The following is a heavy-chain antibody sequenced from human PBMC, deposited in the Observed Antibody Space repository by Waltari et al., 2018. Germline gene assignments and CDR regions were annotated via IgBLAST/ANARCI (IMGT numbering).Heavy chain of an antibody. CDR3: ARVRYAWNFDFWSGAYNWFDP. J-gene: IGHJ5*02. D-gene: IGHD3-3*01. Sequence: EVQLVESGGGLIQPGGPLRLSCAASGFTVSSNYMSWVRQAPGKGLDWVSVIYSGGRTYYADSVKGRFTISRDNSKNTLYLQMNSLRAEDTAVYYCARVRYAWNFDFWSGAYNWFDPWGQGTLVTVSS. CDR2: IYSGGRT. CDR1: GFTVSSNY. V-gene: IGHV3-53*01.